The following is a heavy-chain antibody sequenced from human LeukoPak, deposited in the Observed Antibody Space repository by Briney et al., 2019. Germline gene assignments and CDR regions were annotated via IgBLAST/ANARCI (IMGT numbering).Heavy chain of an antibody. V-gene: IGHV3-7*01. CDR3: ARDVSVSGMGV. D-gene: IGHD5/OR15-5a*01. J-gene: IGHJ6*02. CDR2: IKRDGSEK. Sequence: GGSLRLSCAASGFTFTEYWMSWVRQAPGKGLEWVANIKRDGSEKYYVDSVKGRFTISRDNPKKSVYLQMNSLRAEDTAIYYCARDVSVSGMGVWGQGTTVTVSS. CDR1: GFTFTEYW.